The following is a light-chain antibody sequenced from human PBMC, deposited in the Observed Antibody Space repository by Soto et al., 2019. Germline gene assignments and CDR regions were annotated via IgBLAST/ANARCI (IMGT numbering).Light chain of an antibody. CDR2: T. CDR3: QSSYTSLSRRWV. Sequence: QSVLTQPPSVSGAPGQSVTISCTGSSSNIGAGYPVHWYQRLPGTAPKLLVSTNRPSRVLDRCSSSKSSASASLAITGLQAEEEADYYCQSSYTSLSRRWVFGGGTKLTVL. J-gene: IGLJ3*02. CDR1: SSNIGAGYP. V-gene: IGLV1-40*01.